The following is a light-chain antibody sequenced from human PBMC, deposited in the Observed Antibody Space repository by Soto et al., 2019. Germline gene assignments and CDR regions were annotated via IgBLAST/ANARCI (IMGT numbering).Light chain of an antibody. CDR2: AAS. Sequence: DIQLAQSPSFLSASVGDRVTITCRASHDISDYLAWYQQRPGKAPKLLIYAASTLQSGVPSRFSGSGSGTEFTLTISSLQPEDFATYSCQQLNSYPLTFGGGTKVDIK. J-gene: IGKJ4*01. V-gene: IGKV1-9*01. CDR3: QQLNSYPLT. CDR1: HDISDY.